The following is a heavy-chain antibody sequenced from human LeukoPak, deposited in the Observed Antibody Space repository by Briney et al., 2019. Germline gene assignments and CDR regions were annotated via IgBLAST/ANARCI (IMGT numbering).Heavy chain of an antibody. Sequence: SETLSLTCTVSGGSISSYYWSWIRQPPGKGLEWIGYIYYSGSTNYNPSLKSRVTISVDTSKNQFSLKLSSVTAADTAVYYCAGIAAAGTSYFQHSGQGTLVTVSS. CDR2: IYYSGST. V-gene: IGHV4-59*01. CDR3: AGIAAAGTSYFQH. D-gene: IGHD6-13*01. J-gene: IGHJ1*01. CDR1: GGSISSYY.